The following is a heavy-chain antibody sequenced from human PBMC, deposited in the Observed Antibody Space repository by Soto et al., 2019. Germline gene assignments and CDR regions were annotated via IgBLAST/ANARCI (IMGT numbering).Heavy chain of an antibody. Sequence: PGGSLRLSCAASGFTFSSYAMAWVRQAPGKGLEWVSTIRASGTSTYYADSVEGRFSISRDNSKNTLYLQMNSLRAEDTAVYYCAKGSYRPHDYWGQGTLVTVSS. CDR1: GFTFSSYA. D-gene: IGHD1-26*01. CDR3: AKGSYRPHDY. J-gene: IGHJ4*02. CDR2: IRASGTST. V-gene: IGHV3-23*01.